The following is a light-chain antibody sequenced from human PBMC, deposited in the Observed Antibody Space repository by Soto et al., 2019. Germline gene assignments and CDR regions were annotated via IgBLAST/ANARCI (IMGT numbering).Light chain of an antibody. CDR3: SSYTSSSTDV. CDR1: SSDVGGFNY. J-gene: IGLJ1*01. V-gene: IGLV2-14*01. CDR2: EVS. Sequence: QPASVSGSLGQSITISCTGTSSDVGGFNYVSWYQQHPGKAPKLMIYEVSNRPSGVSNRFSGSKSGNTASLTISGLQAEDEADYYCSSYTSSSTDVFGSGTKLTVL.